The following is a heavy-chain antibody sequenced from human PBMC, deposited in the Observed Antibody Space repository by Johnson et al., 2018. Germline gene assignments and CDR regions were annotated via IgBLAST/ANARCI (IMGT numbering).Heavy chain of an antibody. CDR2: IRSKANSYAT. V-gene: IGHV3-73*01. D-gene: IGHD1-26*01. J-gene: IGHJ3*02. Sequence: VQLQESGGGLVQPGGSLKLSCAASGFTFSGSAMHWVRQASGKGLEWVGRIRSKANSYATAYAASVKGRFTISSDDSKNTAYLQMNSRKTEDTAVYYCTRHVEVSGSYYVGAFDIWGQGTMVTVSS. CDR1: GFTFSGSA. CDR3: TRHVEVSGSYYVGAFDI.